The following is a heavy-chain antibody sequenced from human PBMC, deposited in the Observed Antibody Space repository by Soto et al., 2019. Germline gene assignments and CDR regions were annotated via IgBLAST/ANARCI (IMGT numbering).Heavy chain of an antibody. Sequence: QVQLVQSGAEVKKPGSSVKVSCKASGGTFSSYAISWVRQAPGQGLEWMGGIIPIFGTANYAQKFQGRVTITADESTSTAYMELGSLRSEDTAVYYCARVRNADYNKQGWFDPWGQGTLVTVSS. D-gene: IGHD4-4*01. V-gene: IGHV1-69*01. J-gene: IGHJ5*02. CDR1: GGTFSSYA. CDR2: IIPIFGTA. CDR3: ARVRNADYNKQGWFDP.